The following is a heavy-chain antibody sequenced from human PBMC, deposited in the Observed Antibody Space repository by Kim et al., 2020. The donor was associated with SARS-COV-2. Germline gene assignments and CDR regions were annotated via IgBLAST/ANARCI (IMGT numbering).Heavy chain of an antibody. CDR2: IRSKAYGGTT. CDR1: GFTFGDYA. V-gene: IGHV3-49*03. J-gene: IGHJ6*02. CDR3: TRDPTAAMKWAFYGMDV. Sequence: GGSLRLSCTASGFTFGDYAMSWFRQAPGKGLEWVGFIRSKAYGGTTEYAASVKGRFTISRDDSKSIAYLQMNSLKTEDTAVYYCTRDPTAAMKWAFYGMDVWGQGTTVTVSS. D-gene: IGHD2-2*01.